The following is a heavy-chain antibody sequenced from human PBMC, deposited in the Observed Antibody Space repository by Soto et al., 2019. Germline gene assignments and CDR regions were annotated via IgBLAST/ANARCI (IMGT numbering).Heavy chain of an antibody. J-gene: IGHJ3*02. V-gene: IGHV4-61*01. CDR3: ARIKRSSGWYDAFDI. D-gene: IGHD6-19*01. CDR2: IYYSGST. CDR1: GGSVSSGSYY. Sequence: SETLSLTCTVSGGSVSSGSYYWSWIRQPPGKGLEWIGYIYYSGSTNYNPSLKSRVTISVATSKNQFSLKLSSVTAADTAVYYCARIKRSSGWYDAFDIWGQGTMVTVSS.